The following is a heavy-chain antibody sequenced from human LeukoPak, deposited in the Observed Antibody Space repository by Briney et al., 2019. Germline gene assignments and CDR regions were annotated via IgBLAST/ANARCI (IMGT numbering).Heavy chain of an antibody. D-gene: IGHD4-17*01. CDR1: GGSISSYY. J-gene: IGHJ4*02. CDR3: ARETTGPAYFDY. V-gene: IGHV4-59*01. CDR2: IYYIGST. Sequence: SETLSLTCTVSGGSISSYYWSWIRQPPGKALEWIGFIYYIGSTNYNPSLESRVTISVDTSKNQFSLKLSSVTAADTAVYYCARETTGPAYFDYWGQGILVTVSS.